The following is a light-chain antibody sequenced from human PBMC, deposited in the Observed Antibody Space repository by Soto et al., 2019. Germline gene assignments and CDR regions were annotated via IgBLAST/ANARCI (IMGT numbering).Light chain of an antibody. Sequence: DIQMTQSPSTLSASVGDRVTITCRASQSISSWLAWYQQKPGKAPKLLIYDASSLESGVPSRFSGSGSGTEFPLTISSLQPDDFATYYCQQYNSYSSGTFGQGTKVEIK. CDR2: DAS. J-gene: IGKJ1*01. CDR1: QSISSW. V-gene: IGKV1-5*01. CDR3: QQYNSYSSGT.